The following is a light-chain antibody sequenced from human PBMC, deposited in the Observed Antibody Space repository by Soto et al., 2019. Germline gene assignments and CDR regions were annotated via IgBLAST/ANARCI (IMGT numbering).Light chain of an antibody. CDR1: QSFSSY. CDR3: QQYGTSLFT. J-gene: IGKJ4*01. Sequence: EIVLTQSPATVSLSPGERATISCRASQSFSSYLAWYQQKPGQAPRLLIYDASNRATGIPDRFSGSGSGTDFTLTISGLEPEDFAVYYCQQYGTSLFTFGGGTKVDIK. V-gene: IGKV3-20*01. CDR2: DAS.